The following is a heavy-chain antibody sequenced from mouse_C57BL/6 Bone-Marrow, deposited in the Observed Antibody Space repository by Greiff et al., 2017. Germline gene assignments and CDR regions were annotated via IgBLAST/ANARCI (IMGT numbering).Heavy chain of an antibody. J-gene: IGHJ3*01. D-gene: IGHD2-10*01. V-gene: IGHV1-52*01. CDR1: GYTFTSYW. CDR3: ATYYGQGSWFAY. Sequence: QVQLQQPGAELVRPGSSVKLSCKASGYTFTSYWMHWVKQRPIQGLEWIGNIDPSDSETHYNQKFKDKATLTVDKSSSTAYMQLSSLTSEDSAVYYCATYYGQGSWFAYWGQGTLVTVSA. CDR2: IDPSDSET.